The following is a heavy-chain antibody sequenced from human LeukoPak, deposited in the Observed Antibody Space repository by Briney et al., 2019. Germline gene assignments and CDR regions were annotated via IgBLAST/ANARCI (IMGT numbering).Heavy chain of an antibody. Sequence: SRTLSLTCTVSGASITSDDYYWSWLRQPPGKGLEWIGYIYYSGSTYYDMSLKSRLTISIDTSKNQFSLKLSSVTAADTAVYYCAREDGDTASYWYFDLWGRGTLVTVSS. CDR2: IYYSGST. CDR1: GASITSDDYY. J-gene: IGHJ2*01. D-gene: IGHD4-17*01. CDR3: AREDGDTASYWYFDL. V-gene: IGHV4-30-4*01.